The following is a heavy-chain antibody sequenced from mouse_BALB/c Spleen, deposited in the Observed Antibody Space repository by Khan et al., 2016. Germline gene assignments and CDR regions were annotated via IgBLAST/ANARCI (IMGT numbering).Heavy chain of an antibody. Sequence: EVQLVESGPGLVKPSQSLSITCTVTGYSFTSCYVCYLSRQLPGNKLGWMGYISYSGSTNYNPSLTSRIFITRDTSKNEFFLQLNSVTTEDTATYYWARAAWLKYWGQGTTVTVSA. CDR3: ARAAWLKY. J-gene: IGHJ2*01. CDR2: ISYSGST. D-gene: IGHD2-2*01. CDR1: GYSFTSCYV. V-gene: IGHV3-2*02.